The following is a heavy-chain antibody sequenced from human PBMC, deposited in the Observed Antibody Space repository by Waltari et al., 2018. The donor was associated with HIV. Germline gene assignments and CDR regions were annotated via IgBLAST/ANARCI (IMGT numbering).Heavy chain of an antibody. CDR1: GGTFSNYV. V-gene: IGHV1-69*12. J-gene: IGHJ5*02. CDR3: ARGGFPMISFPNWFDT. Sequence: QVQLVQSEAEVKKPGSSVKVSCKTSGGTFSNYVISWVRQAPGQGLEWMGGIIPIAGGTKDADKYQDRVTITADESTSTAYMEMSSLRSEDTAVYYCARGGFPMISFPNWFDTWGQGTLVTVSS. CDR2: IIPIAGGT. D-gene: IGHD3-22*01.